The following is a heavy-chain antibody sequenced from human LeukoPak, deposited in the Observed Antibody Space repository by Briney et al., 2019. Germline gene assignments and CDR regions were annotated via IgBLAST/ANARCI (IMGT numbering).Heavy chain of an antibody. CDR2: INTDGSST. J-gene: IGHJ4*01. Sequence: GGSLRLSCAASGFTFSSYWMHWVRHAPGKGLVWVSRINTDGSSTIYADSVKGRFTISRDNAKNTLYLQMYSLRAEDTAIYYCTRVAGGAFDSWGHGTLVTVSS. CDR3: TRVAGGAFDS. V-gene: IGHV3-74*01. CDR1: GFTFSSYW. D-gene: IGHD3-10*01.